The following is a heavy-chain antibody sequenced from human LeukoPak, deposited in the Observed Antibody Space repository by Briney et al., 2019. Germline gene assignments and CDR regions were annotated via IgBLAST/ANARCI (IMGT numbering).Heavy chain of an antibody. CDR1: GGSISSSSYY. J-gene: IGHJ5*02. CDR3: ARVKREGATQDWFDP. CDR2: MYYSGNT. D-gene: IGHD1-26*01. Sequence: SETLSLTCTVSGGSISSSSYYWGWIRQPPGKGLEWIGSMYYSGNTYYNPSLKSRVTISVDTSKNQFSLTLSSVTAADTAVYYCARVKREGATQDWFDPWGQGTLVTVSS. V-gene: IGHV4-39*01.